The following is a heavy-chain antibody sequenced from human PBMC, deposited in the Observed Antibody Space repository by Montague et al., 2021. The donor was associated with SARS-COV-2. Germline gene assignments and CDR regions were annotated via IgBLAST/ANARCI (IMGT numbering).Heavy chain of an antibody. Sequence: SETLSLTCTVSGASVSGSSYYWGWIRQPPGKGLEWIGSLNYGGNAYYNPSLMSRVTISVDTSSSQFSLYLTSVTAADAAVYYCARDQTVLEWIWYGMDVWGPGTTVTVSS. V-gene: IGHV4-39*07. CDR1: GASVSGSSYY. CDR3: ARDQTVLEWIWYGMDV. D-gene: IGHD3-3*01. CDR2: LNYGGNA. J-gene: IGHJ6*02.